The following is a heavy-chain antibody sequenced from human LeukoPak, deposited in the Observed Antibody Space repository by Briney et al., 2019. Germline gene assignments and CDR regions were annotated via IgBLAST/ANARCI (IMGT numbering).Heavy chain of an antibody. J-gene: IGHJ4*02. CDR1: GGTFSSYA. D-gene: IGHD2-15*01. Sequence: ASVKVSCKASGGTFSSYAISWVRQAPGQGLEWMGGIIPIFDTANYAQKFQGRVTITADESTSTAYMELSSLRSEDTAVYYCARGPPYCSGGSCYIRYFDYWGQGTLVTVSS. CDR2: IIPIFDTA. CDR3: ARGPPYCSGGSCYIRYFDY. V-gene: IGHV1-69*13.